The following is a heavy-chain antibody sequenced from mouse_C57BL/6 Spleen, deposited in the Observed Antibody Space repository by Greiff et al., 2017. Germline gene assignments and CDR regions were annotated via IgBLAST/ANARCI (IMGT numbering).Heavy chain of an antibody. D-gene: IGHD1-1*01. CDR2: IDPSDSYT. Sequence: QVQLQQPGAELVRPGTSVKLSCKASGYTFTSYWMHWVKQRPGQGLEWIGVIDPSDSYTNYNQKFKGKATLTVDTSSSTAYMQLSSLTSEDSASYYCGRGGITKGVARYYARDYWGQGTSVTVSS. V-gene: IGHV1-59*01. CDR1: GYTFTSYW. CDR3: GRGGITKGVARYYARDY. J-gene: IGHJ4*01.